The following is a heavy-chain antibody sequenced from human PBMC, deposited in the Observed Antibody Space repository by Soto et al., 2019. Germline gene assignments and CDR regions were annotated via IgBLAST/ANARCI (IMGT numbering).Heavy chain of an antibody. CDR1: GFTVSSNY. CDR2: IYSGGST. J-gene: IGHJ3*01. CDR3: ARVYYDFWSALV. V-gene: IGHV3-66*01. D-gene: IGHD3-3*01. Sequence: EVQLVESGGGLVQSGGSLRLSCAASGFTVSSNYMSWVRQAPGKGLEWVSVIYSGGSTYYADSVKGRFTISRDNSKNTLYLQMNSLRAEDTAVYYCARVYYDFWSALVWGQGTMVTVSS.